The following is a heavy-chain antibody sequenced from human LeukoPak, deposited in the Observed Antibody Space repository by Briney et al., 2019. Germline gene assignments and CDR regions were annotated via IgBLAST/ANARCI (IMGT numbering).Heavy chain of an antibody. V-gene: IGHV4-39*01. J-gene: IGHJ4*02. Sequence: SETLSLTCTVSGGSISSNNYYWGWIRQPPGKGLEWIGNIYYSGSTYYNPFLKSRVTISVDTSKNQFSLKLSSVTATDTAVYYCAKSSSWYREFDYWGQGTLVTVSS. CDR1: GGSISSNNYY. CDR3: AKSSSWYREFDY. D-gene: IGHD6-13*01. CDR2: IYYSGST.